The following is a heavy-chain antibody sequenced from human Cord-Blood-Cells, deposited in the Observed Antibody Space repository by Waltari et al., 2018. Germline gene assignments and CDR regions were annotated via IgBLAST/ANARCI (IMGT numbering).Heavy chain of an antibody. Sequence: QVQLQQWGAGLLKPSETLSLTCAVYGGSFSGYYWSWIRQPPGKGLEWIGEINHSGSTNDNPSLKSRVTISVDTSKNQFSLKLSSVTAADTAVYYCARARSIAARWFDPWGQGTLVTVSS. CDR2: INHSGST. CDR1: GGSFSGYY. D-gene: IGHD6-6*01. CDR3: ARARSIAARWFDP. V-gene: IGHV4-34*01. J-gene: IGHJ5*02.